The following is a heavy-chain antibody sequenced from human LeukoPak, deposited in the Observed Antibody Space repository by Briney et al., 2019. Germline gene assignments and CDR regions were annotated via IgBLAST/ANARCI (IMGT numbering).Heavy chain of an antibody. J-gene: IGHJ3*02. CDR1: GGSFSGYY. Sequence: SETLSLTCAVYGGSFSGYYWSWIRQPPGKGLVWIGEINHSGGTNYNPSLKSRVTISVDTSKNQFSLKLSSVTAADAAVYYCTRGLFAYDILTGYPPPGSFDMWGQGTTVTLYS. V-gene: IGHV4-34*01. CDR2: INHSGGT. CDR3: TRGLFAYDILTGYPPPGSFDM. D-gene: IGHD3-9*01.